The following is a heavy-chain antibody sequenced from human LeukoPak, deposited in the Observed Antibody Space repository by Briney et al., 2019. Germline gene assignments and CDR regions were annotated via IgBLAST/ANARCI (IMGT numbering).Heavy chain of an antibody. J-gene: IGHJ1*01. CDR2: ISSNGGGT. V-gene: IGHV3-64D*06. CDR3: VKGGQYSTNWFQH. D-gene: IGHD5-18*01. CDR1: GFTFNNYA. Sequence: GGSLRPSCSASGFTFNNYAMHWVRQAPGKGLEYVSAISSNGGGTDYTDSVKGRFTISRDNAKNTLFLQMSSLRAEDTAVYFCVKGGQYSTNWFQHWGQGTLVSVSS.